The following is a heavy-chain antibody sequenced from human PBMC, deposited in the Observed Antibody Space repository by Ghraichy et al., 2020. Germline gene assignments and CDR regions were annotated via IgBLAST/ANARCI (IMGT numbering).Heavy chain of an antibody. V-gene: IGHV3-21*01. J-gene: IGHJ4*02. CDR3: ARVAVDYFDY. Sequence: GESLNISCAASGFTFSSYSMNWVRQAPGKGLEWVSSISSSSSYIYYADSVKGRFTISRDNAKNSLYLQMNSLRAEDTAVYYCARVAVDYFDYWGQGTLVTVSS. CDR1: GFTFSSYS. CDR2: ISSSSSYI. D-gene: IGHD6-25*01.